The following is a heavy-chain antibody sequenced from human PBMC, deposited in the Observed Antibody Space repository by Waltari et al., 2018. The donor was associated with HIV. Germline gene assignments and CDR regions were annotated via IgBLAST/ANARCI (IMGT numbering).Heavy chain of an antibody. J-gene: IGHJ4*02. D-gene: IGHD3-10*01. Sequence: QVQLQESGPGLVKPSQTLSLTCTVSGGSISSGSYYWSWIRQPAGKGLEWIGRIYTSGSTNYNPSLKVRVTISVDTSKNQFSRKRSSVTAADTAVYYYARGTWPLWSYFDYWGQGTLVTVSS. CDR1: GGSISSGSYY. V-gene: IGHV4-61*02. CDR3: ARGTWPLWSYFDY. CDR2: IYTSGST.